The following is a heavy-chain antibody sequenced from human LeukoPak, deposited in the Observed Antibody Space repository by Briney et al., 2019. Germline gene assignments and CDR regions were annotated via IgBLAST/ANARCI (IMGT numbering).Heavy chain of an antibody. CDR1: GFSFSSYA. CDR3: AKFYYDFWSGDPYYFHN. D-gene: IGHD3-3*01. Sequence: GGYLRLSCAASGFSFSSYAMSWVRQAPGKGLEWVSAISGSGGSTYYADSVKGRFTISRDNSRNTLYLQMNSLRAEETPVYYCAKFYYDFWSGDPYYFHNWGQGTLVTVSS. V-gene: IGHV3-23*01. CDR2: ISGSGGST. J-gene: IGHJ4*02.